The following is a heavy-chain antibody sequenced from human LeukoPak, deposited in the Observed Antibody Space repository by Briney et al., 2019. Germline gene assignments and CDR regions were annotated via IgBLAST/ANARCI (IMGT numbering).Heavy chain of an antibody. D-gene: IGHD2-2*01. CDR1: GFTFSSYS. CDR2: ISSSSSYI. V-gene: IGHV3-21*01. J-gene: IGHJ6*02. CDR3: ARGYCSSTSCPEDYGMDV. Sequence: GGSLRLSCAASGFTFSSYSMNWVRQAPGKGLEWVSSISSSSSYIYYADSVKGRFTISRDNAKNSLYLQMNSLSPEDTAVYYCARGYCSSTSCPEDYGMDVWGQGTLVTVSS.